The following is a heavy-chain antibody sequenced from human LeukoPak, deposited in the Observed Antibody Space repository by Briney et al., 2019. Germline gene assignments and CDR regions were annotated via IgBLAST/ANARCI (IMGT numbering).Heavy chain of an antibody. CDR2: IYTSGST. V-gene: IGHV4-4*07. CDR3: ASGQPTGDFLD. CDR1: GGSISSYY. D-gene: IGHD7-27*01. J-gene: IGHJ4*02. Sequence: NPSETLSLTCTVSGGSISSYYWSWIRQPAGKGLEWIGRIYTSGSTNYNPSLKSRVTMSVDTSKNQISLKLSSVTAADTAVYYCASGQPTGDFLDWGQGTLVTVSS.